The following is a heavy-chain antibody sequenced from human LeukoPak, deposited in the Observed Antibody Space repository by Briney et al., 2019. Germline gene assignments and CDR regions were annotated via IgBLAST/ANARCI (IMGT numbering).Heavy chain of an antibody. D-gene: IGHD6-19*01. Sequence: GGSLRLSCAASGFTFSSYWMSWVRQAPEKGLEWVANIKQDGSEKYYVESVKGRFTISRDNAKTSLYLQMNSLRAEHTAVYYCARDGVLSVAGYYYYYGMDVWGKGTTVTVSS. CDR3: ARDGVLSVAGYYYYYGMDV. J-gene: IGHJ6*04. CDR1: GFTFSSYW. V-gene: IGHV3-7*03. CDR2: IKQDGSEK.